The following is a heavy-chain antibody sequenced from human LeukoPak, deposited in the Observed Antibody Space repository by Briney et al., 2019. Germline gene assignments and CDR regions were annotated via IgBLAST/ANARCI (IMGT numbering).Heavy chain of an antibody. CDR2: IYSGGST. CDR1: CFTVRSNY. Sequence: PGGSLRLSCAASCFTVRSNYKSWVRQAPGKGLEWVSVIYSGGSTYYADSVKGRFTISRDNSKNTLFIQKNSLRAEDTPVSYGASRNPVGYCSGGSCGRGLTDYWGQGTLVTVSS. V-gene: IGHV3-53*01. D-gene: IGHD2-15*01. CDR3: ASRNPVGYCSGGSCGRGLTDY. J-gene: IGHJ4*02.